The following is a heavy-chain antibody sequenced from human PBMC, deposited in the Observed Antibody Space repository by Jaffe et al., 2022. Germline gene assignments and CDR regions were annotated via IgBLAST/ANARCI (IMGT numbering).Heavy chain of an antibody. CDR1: GYTFSNYY. Sequence: QVQLVQSGADVEKPGASVKVSCKASGYTFSNYYIHWVRQAPGQGLEWMGIINPSDGSTSSAQKFQGRVAMTRDTSTSTVYMELTSLRSEDTAVYFCARDLPLKGCSSTNCNGFDYWGQGTLVTVSS. V-gene: IGHV1-46*01. CDR2: INPSDGST. J-gene: IGHJ4*02. CDR3: ARDLPLKGCSSTNCNGFDY. D-gene: IGHD2-2*01.